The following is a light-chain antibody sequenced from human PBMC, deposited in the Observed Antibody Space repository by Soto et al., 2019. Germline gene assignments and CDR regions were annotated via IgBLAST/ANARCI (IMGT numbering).Light chain of an antibody. V-gene: IGKV3-20*01. CDR3: QRYGTSPPLT. Sequence: EIVMTQSPATLSVSRGGRATLSCRASQSISDTLAWYQQKPGQAPRLLIYGASRRATGFPARFSGSGSGTDFTLTISRLEPEDFAVYYCQRYGTSPPLTFGGGTKVDI. CDR2: GAS. CDR1: QSISDT. J-gene: IGKJ4*01.